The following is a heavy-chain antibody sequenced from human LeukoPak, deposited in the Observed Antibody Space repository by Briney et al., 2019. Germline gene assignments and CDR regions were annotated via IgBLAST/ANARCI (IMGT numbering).Heavy chain of an antibody. CDR1: GFTFSSYA. Sequence: GGSLRLSCAASGFTFSSYAMHWVRQAPGKGLEWVAVISYDGSNKYYADSVKGRFTISRDNSKNTLYLQMNSLRAEDTAVYYCARAGSSGDYQAGSFEYWGQGTLVTVSS. D-gene: IGHD1-26*01. V-gene: IGHV3-30*04. CDR3: ARAGSSGDYQAGSFEY. CDR2: ISYDGSNK. J-gene: IGHJ4*02.